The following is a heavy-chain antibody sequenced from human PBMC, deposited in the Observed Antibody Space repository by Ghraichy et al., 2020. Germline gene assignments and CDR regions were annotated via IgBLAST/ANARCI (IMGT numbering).Heavy chain of an antibody. D-gene: IGHD5-24*01. CDR2: IIGVNDR. Sequence: GESLRLSCAASGFTFANYAMNWVRQAPGKGLEWISGIIGVNDRYYADSVKGRFTISRDNSGNTLYLQMSSLKTEDTAVYYCAKDRLSGDGYWEVDYWGRGTLVTVSS. V-gene: IGHV3-23*01. CDR1: GFTFANYA. CDR3: AKDRLSGDGYWEVDY. J-gene: IGHJ4*02.